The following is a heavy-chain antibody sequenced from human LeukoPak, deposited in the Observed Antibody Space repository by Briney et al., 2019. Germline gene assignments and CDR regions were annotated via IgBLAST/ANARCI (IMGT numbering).Heavy chain of an antibody. V-gene: IGHV3-7*03. CDR3: SRGWASGRRKAFDI. D-gene: IGHD3-10*01. Sequence: GWSVPLSRAGCGLIFNRYWMNWLRQARGKGLEGVGDGDQDGSEKYYVGSVKGRFTISSDSDKNALDLQVNRQRDRGTDVYFLSRGWASGRRKAFDIWGQGTMVTVSS. CDR2: GDQDGSEK. J-gene: IGHJ3*02. CDR1: GLIFNRYW.